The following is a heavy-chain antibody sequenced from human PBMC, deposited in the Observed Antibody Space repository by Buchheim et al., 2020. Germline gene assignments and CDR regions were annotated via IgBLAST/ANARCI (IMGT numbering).Heavy chain of an antibody. Sequence: EVQLVESGGGLVQPGGSLRLSCATSTFTVSSTYMSWVRQAPGKGLEWVSVIYSGGTPYYADSVKGRFTISRDNLKNTPYLQMNSLRVEDTAVYFCARGRPFDTWGQGTL. CDR2: IYSGGTP. V-gene: IGHV3-66*02. CDR1: TFTVSSTY. J-gene: IGHJ5*02. CDR3: ARGRPFDT.